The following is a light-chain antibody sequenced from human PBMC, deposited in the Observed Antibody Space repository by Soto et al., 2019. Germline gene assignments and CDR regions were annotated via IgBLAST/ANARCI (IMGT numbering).Light chain of an antibody. Sequence: EIVLSQPPGTLSLSPGERATLSCRPSQNVSSNYVAWYQQKPGQAPKVLIYRASSRATGIPDRFSGSGSGTDFTLTISRLEPEDFAMYYCQQYGSSPLTFGGGTKVDIK. CDR3: QQYGSSPLT. V-gene: IGKV3-20*01. J-gene: IGKJ4*01. CDR2: RAS. CDR1: QNVSSNY.